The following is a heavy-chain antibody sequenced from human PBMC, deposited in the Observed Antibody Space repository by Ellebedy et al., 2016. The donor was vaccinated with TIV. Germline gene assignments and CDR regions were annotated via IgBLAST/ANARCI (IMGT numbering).Heavy chain of an antibody. CDR2: MNPNSGNT. J-gene: IGHJ6*02. V-gene: IGHV1-8*01. CDR3: AREGDTAMVHSLDV. CDR1: GYIFTNYD. D-gene: IGHD5-18*01. Sequence: AASVKVSCKASGYIFTNYDINWVRQATRQGLEWTGWMNPNSGNTGYAQKFQGRVTMTRNTSISTAYMELTSLRAGDTAVYYCAREGDTAMVHSLDVWGQGTAVTVSS.